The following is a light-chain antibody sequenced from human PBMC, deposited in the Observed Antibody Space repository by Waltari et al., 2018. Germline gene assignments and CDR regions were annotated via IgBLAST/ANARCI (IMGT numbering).Light chain of an antibody. CDR1: QNINIW. J-gene: IGKJ3*01. V-gene: IGKV1-5*03. Sequence: DIQMTQSPSTLSASVGDRVTITCRASQNINIWLAWYQQKPGKAPKLLIYKASSLETGVPYRFSGSESGTEFTLTINSLQPDDFATYYCQQYNSYHVFTFGPGTKVEI. CDR3: QQYNSYHVFT. CDR2: KAS.